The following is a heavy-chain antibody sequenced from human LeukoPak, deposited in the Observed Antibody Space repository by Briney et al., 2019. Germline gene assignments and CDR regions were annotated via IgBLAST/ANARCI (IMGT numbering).Heavy chain of an antibody. J-gene: IGHJ4*02. CDR3: ARDSYNYGSGSLDY. Sequence: SETLSLTCSVSGDSIRSYYWNWVRQPPGKALEWVGYISYSGTTKYNPSLKSRVTMSVDTSKHQFSLHLTSVTAADTAMYYCARDSYNYGSGSLDYWGRGTQVTVFS. D-gene: IGHD5-24*01. V-gene: IGHV4-59*01. CDR2: ISYSGTT. CDR1: GDSIRSYY.